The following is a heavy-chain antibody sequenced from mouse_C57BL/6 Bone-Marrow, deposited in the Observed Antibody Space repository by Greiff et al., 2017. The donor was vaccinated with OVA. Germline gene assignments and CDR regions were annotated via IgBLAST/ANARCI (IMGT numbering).Heavy chain of an antibody. J-gene: IGHJ3*01. D-gene: IGHD1-1*01. V-gene: IGHV1-19*01. CDR3: ASYYGSSYWFAY. Sequence: EVQVVESGPVLVKPGASVKMSCKASGYTFTDYYMNWVKQSHGKSLEWIGVINPYNGGTSYNQKFKGKATLTVDKSSSTAYMELNSLTSEDSAVYYCASYYGSSYWFAYWGQGTLVTVSA. CDR2: INPYNGGT. CDR1: GYTFTDYY.